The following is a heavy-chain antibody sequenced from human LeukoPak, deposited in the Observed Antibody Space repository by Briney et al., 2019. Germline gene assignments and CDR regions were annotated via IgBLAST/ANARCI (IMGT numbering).Heavy chain of an antibody. CDR3: ARVGVGATSAWYYFDY. CDR1: GFTFSSYA. J-gene: IGHJ4*02. CDR2: ISYDGSNK. Sequence: GRSLRLSCAASGFTFSSYAMHWVRQAPGKGLEWVAVISYDGSNKYYADSVKGRFTISRDNSKNTLYLQMNSLRAEDTAVYYCARVGVGATSAWYYFDYWGQGTLVTVSS. D-gene: IGHD1-26*01. V-gene: IGHV3-30*04.